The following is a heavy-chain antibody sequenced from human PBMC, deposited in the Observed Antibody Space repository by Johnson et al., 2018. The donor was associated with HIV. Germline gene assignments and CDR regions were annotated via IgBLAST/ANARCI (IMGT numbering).Heavy chain of an antibody. CDR3: AKETPSSGGTFSI. CDR2: ISSSSSTI. J-gene: IGHJ3*02. CDR1: GFTFSSYS. Sequence: EVQLVESGGGLVQPGGSLRLSCAASGFTFSSYSMNWVRQAPGKGLEWVSYISSSSSTIYYADSVKGRFTISRENAKNSLYLQMNSLRAEDTAVYYCAKETPSSGGTFSIWGQGTMVTVSS. V-gene: IGHV3-48*01. D-gene: IGHD6-25*01.